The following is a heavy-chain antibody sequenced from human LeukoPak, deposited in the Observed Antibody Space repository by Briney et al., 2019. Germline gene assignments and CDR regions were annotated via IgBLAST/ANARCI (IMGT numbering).Heavy chain of an antibody. V-gene: IGHV3-21*01. CDR2: ISSSSSYI. D-gene: IGHD3-3*01. CDR3: ARSLEWLFYSPWFDP. J-gene: IGHJ5*02. Sequence: GSLGLSLAASRFTFSSYSMNWVRQAPGKGLGWVLSISSSSSYIYYADSVKGRFTISRDNAKNSLYLQMNSLRAEDTAVYYCARSLEWLFYSPWFDPWGQGTLVSVSS. CDR1: RFTFSSYS.